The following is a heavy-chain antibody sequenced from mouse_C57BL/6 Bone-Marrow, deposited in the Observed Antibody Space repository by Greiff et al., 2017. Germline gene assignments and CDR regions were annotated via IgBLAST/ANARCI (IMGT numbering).Heavy chain of an antibody. V-gene: IGHV10-1*01. Sequence: EVQLVESGGGFVQPKGSLKLSCAASGFSFNTYAMNWVRQAPGKGLEWVARIRSKSNNYATYYADSVKDRFTISRDDSESMLYLKMKNLKTEDKAMYYCVRHSPHAMDDWGQGTSVTVSS. D-gene: IGHD6-2*01. CDR1: GFSFNTYA. J-gene: IGHJ4*01. CDR3: VRHSPHAMDD. CDR2: IRSKSNNYAT.